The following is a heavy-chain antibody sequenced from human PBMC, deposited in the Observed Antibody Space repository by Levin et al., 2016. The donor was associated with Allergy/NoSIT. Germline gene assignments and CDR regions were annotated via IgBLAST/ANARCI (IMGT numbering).Heavy chain of an antibody. CDR2: ISSSSSYI. D-gene: IGHD1-7*01. CDR1: GFTFSSYS. J-gene: IGHJ5*02. Sequence: GGSLRLSCAASGFTFSSYSMNWVRQAPGKGLEWVSSISSSSSYIYYADSVKGRFTISRDNAKNSLYLQMNSLRAEDTAVYYCARDGNNWNYFGPNWFDPWGQGTLVTVSS. V-gene: IGHV3-21*01. CDR3: ARDGNNWNYFGPNWFDP.